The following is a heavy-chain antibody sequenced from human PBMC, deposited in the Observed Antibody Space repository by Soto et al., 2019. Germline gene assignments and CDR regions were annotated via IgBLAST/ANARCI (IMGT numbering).Heavy chain of an antibody. CDR2: ISYDGSNK. V-gene: IGHV3-30*18. D-gene: IGHD3-10*01. J-gene: IGHJ6*02. CDR3: AKDFGSGSYYNPTYGMDV. CDR1: GFTFSNYG. Sequence: GESLKISCAASGFTFSNYGIHWVRQAPGKGLEWVAVISYDGSNKNYADSVKGRFTISRDNSKNTLYLQMNSLRAEDTAVYYCAKDFGSGSYYNPTYGMDVWGQGTTVTVSS.